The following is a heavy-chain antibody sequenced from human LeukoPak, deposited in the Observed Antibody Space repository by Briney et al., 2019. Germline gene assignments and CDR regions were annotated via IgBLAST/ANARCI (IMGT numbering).Heavy chain of an antibody. CDR2: IWYDGSNK. J-gene: IGHJ1*01. V-gene: IGHV3-33*01. Sequence: GRSLRLSCAASGLTFSSYGMHWVRQAPGKRLEWVAVIWYDGSNKYYGDSVKGRFTISRDNSKKTLYLQMNSLRVEDTAVYSCATGDGYNDTEYLQHWGQGTLVTVS. CDR1: GLTFSSYG. CDR3: ATGDGYNDTEYLQH. D-gene: IGHD5-24*01.